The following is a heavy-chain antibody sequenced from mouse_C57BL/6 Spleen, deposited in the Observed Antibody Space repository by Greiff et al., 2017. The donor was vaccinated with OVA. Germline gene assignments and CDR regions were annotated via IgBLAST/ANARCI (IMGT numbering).Heavy chain of an antibody. J-gene: IGHJ4*01. Sequence: QVQLQQSGAELARPGASVKLSCKASGYTFTSYGISWVKQRTGQGLEWIGEIYPRSGNTYYNEKFKGKATLTADKSSSTAYMELRSLTSEDSAVYFCARFYGNSRDYAMDDWGQGTSVTVSS. CDR2: IYPRSGNT. CDR1: GYTFTSYG. CDR3: ARFYGNSRDYAMDD. D-gene: IGHD2-1*01. V-gene: IGHV1-81*01.